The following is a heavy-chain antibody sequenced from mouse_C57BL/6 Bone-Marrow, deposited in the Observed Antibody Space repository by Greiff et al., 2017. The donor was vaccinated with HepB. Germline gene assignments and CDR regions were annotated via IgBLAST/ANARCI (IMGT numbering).Heavy chain of an antibody. CDR3: ARPLHYYGSSPYYAMDY. CDR2: IYPGSGST. D-gene: IGHD1-1*01. Sequence: QVQLQQPGAELVKPGASVKMSCKASVYTFTSYWITWVKQRPGQGLEWIGDIYPGSGSTNYNEKFKSKATLTVDTSSSTAYMQLSSLTSEDSAVYYCARPLHYYGSSPYYAMDYWGQGTSVTVSS. V-gene: IGHV1-55*01. J-gene: IGHJ4*01. CDR1: VYTFTSYW.